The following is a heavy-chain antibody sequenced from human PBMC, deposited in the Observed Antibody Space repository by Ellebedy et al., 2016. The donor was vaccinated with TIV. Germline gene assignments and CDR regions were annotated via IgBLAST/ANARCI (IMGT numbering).Heavy chain of an antibody. Sequence: GESLKISCAGSDFTFGQAWMSWVRQAPGRGPEWVGRIKRDIDAETGDYAASVKGRFTISRDDSKNTLYLHMTTLKTEDTAVYYCAIDMWCSSTSCPLTFEYWGQGALVTVSS. CDR3: AIDMWCSSTSCPLTFEY. V-gene: IGHV3-15*01. CDR1: DFTFGQAW. J-gene: IGHJ4*02. CDR2: IKRDIDAETG. D-gene: IGHD2-2*01.